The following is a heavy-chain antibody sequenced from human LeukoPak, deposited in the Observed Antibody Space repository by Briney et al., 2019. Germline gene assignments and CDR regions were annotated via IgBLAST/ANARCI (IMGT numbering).Heavy chain of an antibody. CDR2: ISSSGSAI. J-gene: IGHJ5*02. CDR1: RFTISDYY. D-gene: IGHD3-22*01. V-gene: IGHV3-11*01. Sequence: GGSLRLSCAASRFTISDYYMTWIRQAPGKGLEWVSYISSSGSAIYYADSVKGRFTVSRDNAKNSLYLQMNSLRAEDTAVYYCAREGYYDSSGYYWPNWFDPWGQGTLVTVSS. CDR3: AREGYYDSSGYYWPNWFDP.